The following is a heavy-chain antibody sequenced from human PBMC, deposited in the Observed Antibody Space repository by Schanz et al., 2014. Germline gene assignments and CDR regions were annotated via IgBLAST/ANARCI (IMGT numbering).Heavy chain of an antibody. Sequence: VQLVESGGGLIQPGGSLRLSCAVSGFTVSSNYMSWVRQTPGKGLEWLAVISSDGSKKYYADSVKGRFIISRDNSKNTLFLQMDSLRGDDAALYYCVAAQSDYGEFELDYWGQGTLVSVSS. CDR1: GFTVSSNY. V-gene: IGHV3-30*14. D-gene: IGHD4-17*01. J-gene: IGHJ4*02. CDR3: VAAQSDYGEFELDY. CDR2: ISSDGSKK.